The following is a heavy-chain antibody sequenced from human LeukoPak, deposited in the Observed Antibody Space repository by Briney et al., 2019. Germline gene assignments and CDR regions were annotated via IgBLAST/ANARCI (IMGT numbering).Heavy chain of an antibody. J-gene: IGHJ4*02. CDR3: ASIPTMGDYDSSGYYYGPSSDY. D-gene: IGHD3-22*01. V-gene: IGHV3-53*01. CDR2: IYSGGST. CDR1: GFTVSSNY. Sequence: PGGSLRLSCAASGFTVSSNYMSWVRQAPGKGLEWVSVIYSGGSTYYADSVKGRFTISRDNSKNTLYLQMNSLRAEDTAVYYCASIPTMGDYDSSGYYYGPSSDYWGQGTLVTVSS.